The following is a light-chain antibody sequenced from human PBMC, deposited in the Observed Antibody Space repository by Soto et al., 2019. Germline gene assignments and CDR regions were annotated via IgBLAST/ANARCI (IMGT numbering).Light chain of an antibody. J-gene: IGKJ5*01. V-gene: IGKV3-11*01. CDR2: DVS. CDR3: QQRTGWPPAIT. Sequence: EIALTQSPATLPLSPGERATLSCRASQRVGYYLAWYQQKPGQAPRLLIFDVSKRATGIPARFSGSGSGTDFTLTISSLDPEDFAVYYCQQRTGWPPAITFGQGTRLEIK. CDR1: QRVGYY.